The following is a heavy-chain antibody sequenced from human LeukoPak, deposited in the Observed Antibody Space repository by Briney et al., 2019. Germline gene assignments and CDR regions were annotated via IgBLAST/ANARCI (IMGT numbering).Heavy chain of an antibody. J-gene: IGHJ5*02. V-gene: IGHV4-59*01. CDR3: AGALRWLAHDL. Sequence: SETLSLTCTVSGSSISAYYWTWIRQSPGGGLEWIGNIYYSGSTNSNPSLKSRVTVSLDTSKNQFSLKVRSVTAVDTAVYYCAGALRWLAHDLWGQGTLVTVSS. CDR1: GSSISAYY. D-gene: IGHD4-23*01. CDR2: IYYSGST.